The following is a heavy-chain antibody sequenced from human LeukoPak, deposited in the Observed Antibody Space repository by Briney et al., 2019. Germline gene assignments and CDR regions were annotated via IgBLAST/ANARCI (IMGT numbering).Heavy chain of an antibody. J-gene: IGHJ4*02. CDR3: ARDSISGSYVHFDH. CDR2: INTNTGNP. Sequence: ASVKVSCKASGGTFSRYAISWVRQAPGQGLEWMGWINTNTGNPTYAQGFTGRFVFSLDTSVSTAYLQISSLKADDTAVYYCARDSISGSYVHFDHWGQGTLVTVSS. CDR1: GGTFSRYA. V-gene: IGHV7-4-1*02. D-gene: IGHD1-26*01.